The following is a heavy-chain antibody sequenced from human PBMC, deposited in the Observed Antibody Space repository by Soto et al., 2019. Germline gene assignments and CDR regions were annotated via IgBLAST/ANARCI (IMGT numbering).Heavy chain of an antibody. J-gene: IGHJ4*02. CDR3: ARGVGYGYGSLDY. CDR2: INPNSGNT. V-gene: IGHV1-18*04. CDR1: GYTFTCYY. D-gene: IGHD5-18*01. Sequence: ASVKVSFKASGYTFTCYYMPWVRQAPGQGLEWMGWINPNSGNTNYAQKLQGRVTMTTDTSTSTAYMELRSLRSDDTAVYYCARGVGYGYGSLDYWGQGTLVTVSS.